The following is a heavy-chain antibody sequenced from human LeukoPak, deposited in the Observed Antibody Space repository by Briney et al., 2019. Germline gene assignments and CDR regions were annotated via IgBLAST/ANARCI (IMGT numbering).Heavy chain of an antibody. CDR2: IYYSGST. CDR3: ARDRYCSSTSCKSRTNWFDP. Sequence: SQTLSLTCTVSGGSISSGGYYWSWIRQHPGKGLEWIGYIYYSGSTYYNPSLKSRVTISVDTSKNQFSLKLISVTAADTAVYYCARDRYCSSTSCKSRTNWFDPWGQGTLVTVSS. J-gene: IGHJ5*02. D-gene: IGHD2-2*01. V-gene: IGHV4-31*03. CDR1: GGSISSGGYY.